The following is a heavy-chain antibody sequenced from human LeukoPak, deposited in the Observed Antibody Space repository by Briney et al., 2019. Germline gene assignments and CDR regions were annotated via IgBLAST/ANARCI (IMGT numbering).Heavy chain of an antibody. CDR1: GYTFTSYG. V-gene: IGHV1-18*01. CDR3: ARDDDQRWVSRFDP. CDR2: ISAYNGNT. Sequence: ASVKVSCKASGYTFTSYGISWVRQAPGQGLEWMGWISAYNGNTNYAQKLQGRVTMTTDTSTSTAYMELRSLRSDDTAVFYCARDDDQRWVSRFDPWGQGTLVTVSS. J-gene: IGHJ5*02. D-gene: IGHD4-23*01.